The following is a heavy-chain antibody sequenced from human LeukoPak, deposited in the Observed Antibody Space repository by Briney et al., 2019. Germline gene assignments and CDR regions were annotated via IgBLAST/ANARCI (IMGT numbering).Heavy chain of an antibody. Sequence: GGSLRLSCAASGFTFSSYAMTWVRQAPGKGLEWVSTISISGGSTYYADSVKGHFTISRDNSKNTLYLQMNRLRAEDTAVYYCAKPVCCGDNSRRVPGVYCFGHWGQGTLVTVSS. CDR3: AKPVCCGDNSRRVPGVYCFGH. J-gene: IGHJ4*02. D-gene: IGHD2-21*01. CDR1: GFTFSSYA. V-gene: IGHV3-23*01. CDR2: ISISGGST.